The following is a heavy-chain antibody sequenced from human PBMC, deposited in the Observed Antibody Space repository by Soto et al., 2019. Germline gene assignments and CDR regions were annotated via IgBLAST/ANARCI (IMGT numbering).Heavy chain of an antibody. CDR1: GGSFSGYY. CDR3: ARVRGYSGYGGPYYFDY. CDR2: INHSGST. J-gene: IGHJ4*02. D-gene: IGHD5-12*01. V-gene: IGHV4-34*01. Sequence: SETLSLTCAVYGGSFSGYYWSWIRQPPGKGLEWIGEINHSGSTNYNPSLKSRVTISVDTSKNQFSLKLSSVTAADTAVYYCARVRGYSGYGGPYYFDYWGQGTLVTVSS.